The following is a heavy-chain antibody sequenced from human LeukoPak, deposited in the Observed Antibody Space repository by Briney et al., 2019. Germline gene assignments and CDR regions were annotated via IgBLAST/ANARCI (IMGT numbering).Heavy chain of an antibody. D-gene: IGHD4/OR15-4a*01. V-gene: IGHV1-18*01. CDR1: GYTVTSYS. CDR3: ARDFPPNCCDNYGKRYFDY. CDR2: ISAYNRNA. Sequence: ASVKVSCKASGYTVTSYSISWVRQAPGQGLEWMGWISAYNRNANYAQKFQGRITMTTETSTSTAYMELRTLTPDDTAVYYWARDFPPNCCDNYGKRYFDYWGQGTLVTVSS. J-gene: IGHJ4*02.